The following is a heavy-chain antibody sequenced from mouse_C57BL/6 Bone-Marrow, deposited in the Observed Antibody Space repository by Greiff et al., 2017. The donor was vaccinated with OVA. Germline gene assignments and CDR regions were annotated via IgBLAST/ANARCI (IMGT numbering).Heavy chain of an antibody. D-gene: IGHD1-1*01. V-gene: IGHV1-81*01. CDR3: ARRRGSYYYGSGWFAY. Sequence: VQLQQSGAELARPGASVKLSCKASGYTFTSYGISWVKQRTGQGLEWIGEIYPRSGNTYYNEKFKGKATLTADKSSSTAYMELRSLTSEDSAVYFCARRRGSYYYGSGWFAYWGQGTLVTVSA. J-gene: IGHJ3*01. CDR2: IYPRSGNT. CDR1: GYTFTSYG.